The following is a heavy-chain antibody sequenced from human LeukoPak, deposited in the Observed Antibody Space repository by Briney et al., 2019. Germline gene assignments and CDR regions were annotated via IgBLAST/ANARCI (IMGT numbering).Heavy chain of an antibody. CDR3: GRDPYNWNDVGY. D-gene: IGHD1-1*01. V-gene: IGHV1-69*05. J-gene: IGHJ4*02. Sequence: SVKVSCKASGGTFSSYAISWVRQAPGQGLEWMGRIIPIFGTANYAQKFQGRVTITTDESTSTAYMELSSLRSEDTAVYYCGRDPYNWNDVGYWGQGTLVTVSS. CDR2: IIPIFGTA. CDR1: GGTFSSYA.